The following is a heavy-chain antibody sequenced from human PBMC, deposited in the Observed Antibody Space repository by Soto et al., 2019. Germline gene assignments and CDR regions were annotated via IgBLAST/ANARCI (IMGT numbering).Heavy chain of an antibody. V-gene: IGHV3-33*01. CDR1: GFAFTTFA. Sequence: QVRLVESGGGVVQPGRSLRLSCEASGFAFTTFAMHWVRQCPGKGLEWLAIIWYDGSNIYYGDSVKGRFTISRDNSRNTLYLQMNSLTVEDTALYYCARDNSGTPGHDGFDMWGRGTMVTVSS. J-gene: IGHJ3*02. CDR2: IWYDGSNI. CDR3: ARDNSGTPGHDGFDM. D-gene: IGHD1-1*01.